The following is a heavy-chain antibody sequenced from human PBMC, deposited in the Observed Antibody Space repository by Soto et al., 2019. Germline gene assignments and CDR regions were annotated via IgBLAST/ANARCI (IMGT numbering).Heavy chain of an antibody. D-gene: IGHD3-10*01. CDR2: IYHSGST. J-gene: IGHJ4*02. Sequence: SETLSLTCAVSSGSISSSNWWSWVRQPPGKGLEWIGEIYHSGSTNYNPSLKSRVTISVDKSKNPFSLKLSSVTAADTAVYYCAGQPTKYYYGSGRTNEGGLDYWGQGTLVTVSS. V-gene: IGHV4-4*02. CDR1: SGSISSSNW. CDR3: AGQPTKYYYGSGRTNEGGLDY.